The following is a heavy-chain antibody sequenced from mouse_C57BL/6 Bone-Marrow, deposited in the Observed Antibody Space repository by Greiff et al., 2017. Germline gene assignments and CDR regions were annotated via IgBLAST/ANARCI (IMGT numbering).Heavy chain of an antibody. CDR3: AKSCHSTLYAMDY. CDR1: GYTFTNYW. V-gene: IGHV1-63*01. CDR2: IYPGGGYT. J-gene: IGHJ4*01. D-gene: IGHD2-5*01. Sequence: VQLMESGAELVRPGTSVKMSCKASGYTFTNYWIGWAKQRPGHGLEWIGDIYPGGGYTNYNEKFKGKATLTADKSSSTAYMQISSLTSENSAVYYCAKSCHSTLYAMDYWGQGTSVTVSS.